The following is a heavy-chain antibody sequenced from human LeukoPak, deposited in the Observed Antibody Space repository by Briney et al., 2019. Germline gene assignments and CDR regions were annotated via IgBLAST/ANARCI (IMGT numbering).Heavy chain of an antibody. J-gene: IGHJ4*02. Sequence: GGPLRLPCTVSVFTFKNYDIDGLRRSPGKAREGLSAVSANGGNTHYADSVRGRFTISRDSSKNTLYLQMNSLRVEDTAIYYCAKGYSSGWSEGFLDYWGQGTLVTVSS. D-gene: IGHD6-19*01. CDR2: VSANGGNT. CDR3: AKGYSSGWSEGFLDY. V-gene: IGHV3-23*01. CDR1: VFTFKNYD.